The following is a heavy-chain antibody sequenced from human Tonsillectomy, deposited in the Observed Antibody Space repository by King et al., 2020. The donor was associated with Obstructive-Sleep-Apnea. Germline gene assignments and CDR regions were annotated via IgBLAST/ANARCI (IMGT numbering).Heavy chain of an antibody. V-gene: IGHV4-59*08. J-gene: IGHJ4*02. D-gene: IGHD2-21*02. CDR1: GGSISSYY. Sequence: VQLQESGPGLVKPSETLSLTCTVSGGSISSYYWSWIRQPPGKGLEWIGYIYYRGSTNYNPSLQSRVTISVETSKNQFSLKLSSVTAADRAVYYCARQYCGGDCSFDFWGQGTLFTVSS. CDR3: ARQYCGGDCSFDF. CDR2: IYYRGST.